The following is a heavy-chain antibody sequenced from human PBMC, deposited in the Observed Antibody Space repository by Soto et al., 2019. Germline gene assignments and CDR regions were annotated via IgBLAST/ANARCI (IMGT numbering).Heavy chain of an antibody. CDR2: LNSDGSIT. Sequence: EVQLVESGGGLVQPGGSLRLSCAASGFTFSGYWMHWVRQSPGKGLLWVSRLNSDGSITSYADSVKGRFTISRDNAKNTLYLQMNSLRAEDTAVYFCARGGAYNGGWFSWGPGTLVTVSS. CDR1: GFTFSGYW. CDR3: ARGGAYNGGWFS. D-gene: IGHD6-19*01. J-gene: IGHJ4*02. V-gene: IGHV3-74*01.